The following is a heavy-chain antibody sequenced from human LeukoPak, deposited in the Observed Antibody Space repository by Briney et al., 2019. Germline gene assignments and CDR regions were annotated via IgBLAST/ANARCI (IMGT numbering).Heavy chain of an antibody. V-gene: IGHV4-59*08. CDR1: GDSVSGFY. CDR3: ARGQGTVTTH. J-gene: IGHJ4*02. Sequence: PSETLSLTCSVSGDSVSGFYWNWIRQPPGKKLEWIGNIHYSGSSNYNPSLKSRVTMSIDTSRNQFFLKLSSVTAADTAVYYCARGQGTVTTHWGQGTLVTVSS. D-gene: IGHD4-11*01. CDR2: IHYSGSS.